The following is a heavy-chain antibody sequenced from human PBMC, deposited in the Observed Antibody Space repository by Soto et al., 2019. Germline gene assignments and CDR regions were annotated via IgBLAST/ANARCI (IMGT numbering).Heavy chain of an antibody. J-gene: IGHJ5*02. CDR3: ARREDSSGWYNWFDP. CDR2: IYHSGST. Sequence: SETLSLTCAVSVGPISSSNWWSWVRQPPGKGLEWIGEIYHSGSTNYNPSLKSRVTISVDKSKNQFSLKLSSVTAADTAVYYCARREDSSGWYNWFDPWGQGTLVTVS. D-gene: IGHD6-19*01. V-gene: IGHV4-4*02. CDR1: VGPISSSNW.